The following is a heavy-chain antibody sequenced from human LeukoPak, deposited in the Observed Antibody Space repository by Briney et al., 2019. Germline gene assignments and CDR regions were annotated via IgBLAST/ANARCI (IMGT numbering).Heavy chain of an antibody. J-gene: IGHJ4*02. Sequence: NTGGSLRLSCAASGFTFTDYYMSWIRQAPGKGLEWVSYLSTSTIFINYADSVRGRFTISRDNAKNSLYLQMNSLRAEDTAVYYCARGDYEFDYWGQGTLVTVSS. V-gene: IGHV3-11*05. D-gene: IGHD4-17*01. CDR2: LSTSTIFI. CDR1: GFTFTDYY. CDR3: ARGDYEFDY.